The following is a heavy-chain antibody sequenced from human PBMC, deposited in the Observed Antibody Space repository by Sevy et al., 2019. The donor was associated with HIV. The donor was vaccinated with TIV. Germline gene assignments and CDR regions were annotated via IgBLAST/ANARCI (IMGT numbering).Heavy chain of an antibody. J-gene: IGHJ4*02. CDR1: GFTFSSYL. D-gene: IGHD3-16*01. CDR2: ISSDGSST. V-gene: IGHV3-74*01. Sequence: GSLRLSCAASGFTFSSYLMHWVRQAPGKGLVWVSRISSDGSSTNYADSVKGRFTISRDNAKNTLYLQMNSLRAEDTAVYYCARHRGGVVDYWGQGTLVTVSS. CDR3: ARHRGGVVDY.